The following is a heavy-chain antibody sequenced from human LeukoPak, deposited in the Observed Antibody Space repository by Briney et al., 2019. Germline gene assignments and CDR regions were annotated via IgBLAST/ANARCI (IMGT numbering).Heavy chain of an antibody. CDR2: LKSSSSYI. Sequence: GSLRLSWSGSGFTFHSYCMNWVRQAPGKGLEWVPSLKSSSSYIYYADSVKGRFTISRDNAKNSLYLQMNSLRAEDTAVYYCARESYSYPYYYYYYMDVWGKGTTVTVSS. CDR1: GFTFHSYC. V-gene: IGHV3-21*01. J-gene: IGHJ6*03. CDR3: ARESYSYPYYYYYYMDV. D-gene: IGHD5-18*01.